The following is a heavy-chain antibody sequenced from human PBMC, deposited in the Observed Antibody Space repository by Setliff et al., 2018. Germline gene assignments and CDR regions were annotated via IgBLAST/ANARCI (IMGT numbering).Heavy chain of an antibody. CDR1: GFAFTSYD. Sequence: GGSLRLSCVTSGFAFTSYDMTWVRQAPGKGLEWVASINNGGVSADYTDSVKGRFTISRDNSRNTLYLQMKSLRAEDTAIYYCATSTITTYYFDYWGRGTLVTVSS. CDR3: ATSTITTYYFDY. V-gene: IGHV3-23*01. CDR2: INNGGVSA. D-gene: IGHD4-4*01. J-gene: IGHJ4*01.